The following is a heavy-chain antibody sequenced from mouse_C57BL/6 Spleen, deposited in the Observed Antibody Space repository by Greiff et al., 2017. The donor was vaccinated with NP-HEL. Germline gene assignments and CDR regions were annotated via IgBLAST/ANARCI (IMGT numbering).Heavy chain of an antibody. CDR1: GFTFSSYG. V-gene: IGHV5-6*01. Sequence: EVQLQESGGDLVKPGGSLKLSCAASGFTFSSYGMSWVRQTPDKRLEWVATISSGGRYTYYPDSVKGRFTISRDNAKNTLYLQMSSLKSEDTAMYYCARAPRDSYDGYFLDYWGQGTTLTVSS. D-gene: IGHD2-3*01. CDR3: ARAPRDSYDGYFLDY. CDR2: ISSGGRYT. J-gene: IGHJ2*01.